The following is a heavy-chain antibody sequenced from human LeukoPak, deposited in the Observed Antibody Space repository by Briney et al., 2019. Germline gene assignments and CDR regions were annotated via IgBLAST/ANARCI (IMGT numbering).Heavy chain of an antibody. V-gene: IGHV4-59*12. Sequence: SETLSLTCTVSGGSISGYYWSWIRQPPGKGLEWIGYISYDGITTYNPSLHSRVTISIDTSNNQFSLKLSSVTAADTAVYYCARGVGNRRGIVGATSFGAFDIWGQGTMVTVSS. J-gene: IGHJ3*02. CDR2: ISYDGIT. CDR3: ARGVGNRRGIVGATSFGAFDI. CDR1: GGSISGYY. D-gene: IGHD1-26*01.